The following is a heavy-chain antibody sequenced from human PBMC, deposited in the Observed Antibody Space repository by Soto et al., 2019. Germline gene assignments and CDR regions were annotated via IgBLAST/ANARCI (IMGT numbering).Heavy chain of an antibody. CDR3: ARDRLGVSVTGGGFDS. J-gene: IGHJ4*02. D-gene: IGHD2-8*01. CDR2: ISPYNGNT. Sequence: QVKLVQSGGEVKKPGASVKVSCKASGYTFSNFGLSWVRQAPGQGLELMGWISPYNGNTNYAQKLQGRLTMTTDTSTSTAYMELRSLRSDDTAVYYWARDRLGVSVTGGGFDSWGQGTLVTVSS. CDR1: GYTFSNFG. V-gene: IGHV1-18*01.